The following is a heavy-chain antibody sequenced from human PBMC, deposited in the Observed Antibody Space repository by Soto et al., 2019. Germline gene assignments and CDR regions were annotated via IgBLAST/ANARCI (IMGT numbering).Heavy chain of an antibody. V-gene: IGHV1-18*01. D-gene: IGHD3-3*01. CDR3: ARAPGLRFLEWWDRPLKYYYYAMGV. CDR2: ISAYNGNT. CDR1: GYTFTSYG. Sequence: GASVKVSCKASGYTFTSYGISWVRQAPGQGLEWMGWISAYNGNTNYAQKLQGRVTMTTDTSTRTAYMELSSMRSEDTAVYYCARAPGLRFLEWWDRPLKYYYYAMGVWGHGTTVTAS. J-gene: IGHJ6*02.